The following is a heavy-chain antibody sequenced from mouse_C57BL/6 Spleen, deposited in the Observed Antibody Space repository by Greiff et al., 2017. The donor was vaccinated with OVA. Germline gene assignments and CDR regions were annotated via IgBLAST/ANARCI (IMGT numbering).Heavy chain of an antibody. CDR2: IYPGSGST. Sequence: QVQLKQPGAELVKPGASVKMSCKASGYTFTSYWIPWVKQRPGQGLEWIGDIYPGSGSTNYNEKFKGKATLTVDTSSSTAYMQLSSLTSEDSAVYYCARDLQYYFDYWGKGTTLTVSS. CDR1: GYTFTSYW. J-gene: IGHJ2*01. CDR3: ARDLQYYFDY. D-gene: IGHD2-1*01. V-gene: IGHV1-55*01.